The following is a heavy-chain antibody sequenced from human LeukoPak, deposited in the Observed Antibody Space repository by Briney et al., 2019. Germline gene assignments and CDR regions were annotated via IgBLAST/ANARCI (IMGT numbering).Heavy chain of an antibody. CDR3: VRGTSNWYGVDF. Sequence: GGSLRLSCAASGFTFSNSWMHWVRQPPGKELVWVSYMNADGSTIAHADSVRGRFTMSRDNAQNILHLQMNSLRDEDTGVYFCVRGTSNWYGVDFWGRGTLVTVSS. V-gene: IGHV3-74*01. CDR2: MNADGSTI. CDR1: GFTFSNSW. J-gene: IGHJ4*01. D-gene: IGHD6-13*01.